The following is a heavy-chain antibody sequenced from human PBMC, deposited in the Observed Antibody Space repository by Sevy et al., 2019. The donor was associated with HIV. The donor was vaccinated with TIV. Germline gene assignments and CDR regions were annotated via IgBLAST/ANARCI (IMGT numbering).Heavy chain of an antibody. Sequence: SETLSLTCTVSGGSISSGSYYWSWIRQPAGKGLEWIGRIYTSGSTNYNPSLKSRVTMSVDTSKNQFSLKLSSVTAADTAGYYCARDSPYYCSGGSCYSYYYYGMDVWGQGTTVTVSS. V-gene: IGHV4-61*02. J-gene: IGHJ6*02. CDR3: ARDSPYYCSGGSCYSYYYYGMDV. CDR2: IYTSGST. CDR1: GGSISSGSYY. D-gene: IGHD2-15*01.